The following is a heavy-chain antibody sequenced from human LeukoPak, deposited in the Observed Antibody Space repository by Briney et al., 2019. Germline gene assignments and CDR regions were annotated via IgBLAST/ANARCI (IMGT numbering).Heavy chain of an antibody. D-gene: IGHD3-22*01. CDR3: ARRLTYYYDSSGYIFDS. V-gene: IGHV4-59*01. CDR2: IFYSGTT. CDR1: GGSISSYY. Sequence: SETLSLTCSVSGGSISSYYGSWIRQPPGMGLEWIGYIFYSGTTNYNPSLKSRVTISVDTSKNQFSLKLSSVTAADTAVYYCARRLTYYYDSSGYIFDSWGQGTLVTVSS. J-gene: IGHJ4*02.